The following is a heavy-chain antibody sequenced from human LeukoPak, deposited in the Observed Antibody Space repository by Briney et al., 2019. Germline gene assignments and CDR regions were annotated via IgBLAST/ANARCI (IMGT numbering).Heavy chain of an antibody. Sequence: SETLSLTCTVSGGSISSYYWSWIRQPPGKGLEYIGYIYYSGTTNYNPSLNSRVAISVDTSKNQFSLKLSSVTAADTAVYYCARDGAVAGVGGDWFDPWGQGTLVTVSS. CDR1: GGSISSYY. V-gene: IGHV4-59*12. CDR2: IYYSGTT. D-gene: IGHD6-19*01. CDR3: ARDGAVAGVGGDWFDP. J-gene: IGHJ5*02.